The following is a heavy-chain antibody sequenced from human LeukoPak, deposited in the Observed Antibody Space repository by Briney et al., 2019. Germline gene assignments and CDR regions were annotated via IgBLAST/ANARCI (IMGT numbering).Heavy chain of an antibody. Sequence: ASVKVSCKASGYTFTSYDINWVRQATGQGLEWMGWMNPNSGNTGYAQKFQGRVTITRNTSISTAYMELSSLRSEDTAVYYCARAGVLLWFGDGRDWFDPWGQGTLVTVSS. CDR3: ARAGVLLWFGDGRDWFDP. CDR1: GYTFTSYD. CDR2: MNPNSGNT. V-gene: IGHV1-8*03. J-gene: IGHJ5*02. D-gene: IGHD3-10*01.